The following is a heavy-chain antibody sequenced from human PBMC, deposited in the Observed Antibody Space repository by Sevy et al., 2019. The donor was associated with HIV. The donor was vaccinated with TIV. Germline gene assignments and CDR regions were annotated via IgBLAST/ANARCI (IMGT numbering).Heavy chain of an antibody. D-gene: IGHD2-21*02. Sequence: ASVKVSCKASGDIFRNFVITWVRQAPGQGLEWMGGIITISGTANNAQQYNGRVTITADEATSTVYMELRSLRSEDTAVYYCATTVSCGGDCYFFDPWGQGTLVTVSS. CDR2: IITISGTA. V-gene: IGHV1-69*13. J-gene: IGHJ5*02. CDR1: GDIFRNFV. CDR3: ATTVSCGGDCYFFDP.